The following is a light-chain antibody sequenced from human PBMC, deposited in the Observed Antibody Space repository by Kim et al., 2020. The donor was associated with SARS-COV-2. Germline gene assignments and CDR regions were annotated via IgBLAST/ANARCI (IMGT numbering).Light chain of an antibody. CDR3: QQYNSYPLT. CDR1: QSISSW. Sequence: ASVGDRVTITGRASQSISSWLAWYQQKPGKAHKLLIYKASSLESGVPSRFSGSGSGTEFTLTISSLQPDDFATYYCQQYNSYPLTFGGGTKVDIK. V-gene: IGKV1-5*03. CDR2: KAS. J-gene: IGKJ4*01.